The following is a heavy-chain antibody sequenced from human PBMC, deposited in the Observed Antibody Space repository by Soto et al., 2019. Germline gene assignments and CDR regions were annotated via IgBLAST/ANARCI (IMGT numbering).Heavy chain of an antibody. CDR2: VYYNWDT. CDR1: GGSTHSYY. Sequence: QVQLQESGPGLVKPSETLSLTCTVSGGSTHSYYWAWIRQPPGKGLEWMGYVYYNWDTNYNPSLTSRVTISVDASKNQFSLKLTSVTPADTAVYYCARGHGHGGSSFDFWGQGTLVTVSS. J-gene: IGHJ4*02. V-gene: IGHV4-59*01. D-gene: IGHD2-15*01. CDR3: ARGHGHGGSSFDF.